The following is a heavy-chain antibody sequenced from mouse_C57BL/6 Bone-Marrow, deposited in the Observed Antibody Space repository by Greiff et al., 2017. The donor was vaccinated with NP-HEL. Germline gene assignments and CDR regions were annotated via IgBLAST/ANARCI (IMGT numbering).Heavy chain of an antibody. J-gene: IGHJ1*03. Sequence: QVQLHQPGAELVKPGASVKLSCKASGYTFTSYWMHWVKQRPGQGLEWIGMIHPNSGSTNYNEKFKSKATLTVDKSSSTAYMQLSSLTSEDSAVYYCARNDGYYAWYFDVWGTGTTVTVSS. D-gene: IGHD2-3*01. V-gene: IGHV1-64*01. CDR2: IHPNSGST. CDR3: ARNDGYYAWYFDV. CDR1: GYTFTSYW.